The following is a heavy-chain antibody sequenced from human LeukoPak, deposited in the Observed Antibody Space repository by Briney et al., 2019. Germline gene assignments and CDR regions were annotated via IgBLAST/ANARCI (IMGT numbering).Heavy chain of an antibody. Sequence: SQTLSLTCAISGDSVSSNSAAWNWIRPSSSRGLEWLGRTYYRSKWYNDYAVCVKSRIIINADTSKNQFSLQLNSVTPEDTAVYYCAKDRGIAARGAFDIWGQGTMVTVSS. V-gene: IGHV6-1*01. D-gene: IGHD6-6*01. CDR2: TYYRSKWYN. J-gene: IGHJ3*02. CDR1: GDSVSSNSAA. CDR3: AKDRGIAARGAFDI.